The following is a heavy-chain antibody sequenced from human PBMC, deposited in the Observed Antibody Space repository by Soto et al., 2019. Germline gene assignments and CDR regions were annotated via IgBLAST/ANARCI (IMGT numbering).Heavy chain of an antibody. J-gene: IGHJ3*01. CDR2: TYYRSKWYN. Sequence: SQTLSLTCAISVDSVSRNSAACNWIRQSPSRGLEWLGRTYYRSKWYNDYAVSVKSRITINPDTSKNQFSLQLNSVTPEDTAVYYCARETQWMVKDGAAFDVWGQGTMVTVSS. CDR1: VDSVSRNSAA. D-gene: IGHD6-19*01. V-gene: IGHV6-1*01. CDR3: ARETQWMVKDGAAFDV.